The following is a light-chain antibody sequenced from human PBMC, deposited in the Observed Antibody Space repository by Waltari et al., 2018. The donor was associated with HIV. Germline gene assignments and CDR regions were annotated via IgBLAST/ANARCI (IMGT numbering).Light chain of an antibody. Sequence: LVLTQSPSASASLGASVQLTCTLSSGHPTYAHQWPQQQPEKCPRYLMNLKRDGSHSKGDGIPDRFSGSSSGAYRYLTISSLQSEDDADYYCQTCGTGIQVFGGCTKLTVL. J-gene: IGLJ3*02. V-gene: IGLV4-69*02. CDR2: LKRDGSH. CDR1: SGHPTYA. CDR3: QTCGTGIQV.